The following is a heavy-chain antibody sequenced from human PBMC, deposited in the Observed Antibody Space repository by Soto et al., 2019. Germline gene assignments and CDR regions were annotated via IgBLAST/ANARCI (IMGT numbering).Heavy chain of an antibody. D-gene: IGHD2-2*01. CDR3: ASHAIAHYWSSTSWYVGWFDH. V-gene: IGHV1-69*01. CDR2: IIPIFGTA. CDR1: GGTFSSYA. J-gene: IGHJ5*02. Sequence: QVQLVQSGAEVKKPGSSVKVSCKASGGTFSSYAISWVRQAPGQGLEWMGGIIPIFGTANYAQKFQGRVTITADDSTSKDYMELSCLRSEGPAVYDWASHAIAHYWSSTSWYVGWFDHGGQGNLCAVCS.